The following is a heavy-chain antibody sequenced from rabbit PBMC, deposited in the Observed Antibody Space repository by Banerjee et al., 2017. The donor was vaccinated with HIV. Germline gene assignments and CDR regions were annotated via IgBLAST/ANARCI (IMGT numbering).Heavy chain of an antibody. D-gene: IGHD1-1*01. Sequence: QQQLVESGGDLVKPEGSLTLTCTASGFSLSSYDMCWVRQAPGKGLEWIGCIWTGSSGSTYYASWAKGRFTISKTSSTTVTLQMTSLTAADTATYFCASASVSGYWGLTRLDLWGPGTLVTVS. J-gene: IGHJ3*01. CDR2: IWTGSSGST. CDR3: ASASVSGYWGLTRLDL. CDR1: GFSLSSYD. V-gene: IGHV1S45*01.